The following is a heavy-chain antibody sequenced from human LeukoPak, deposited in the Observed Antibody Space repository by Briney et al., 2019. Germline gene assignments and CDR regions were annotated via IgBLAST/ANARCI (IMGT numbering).Heavy chain of an antibody. Sequence: GRSLRLSCAASGFTFSSYAMHWVRQAPGKGLEWVAVISYDGSNKYYADSVKGRFTISRDNSKNTLYLQMNSPRAEDTAVYYCARARYPGIAVAGTQDYWGQGTLVTVSS. J-gene: IGHJ4*02. CDR3: ARARYPGIAVAGTQDY. V-gene: IGHV3-30*04. CDR1: GFTFSSYA. D-gene: IGHD6-19*01. CDR2: ISYDGSNK.